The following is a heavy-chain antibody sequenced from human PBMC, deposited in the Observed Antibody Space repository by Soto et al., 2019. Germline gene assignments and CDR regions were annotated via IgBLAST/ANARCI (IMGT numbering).Heavy chain of an antibody. V-gene: IGHV3-21*01. CDR1: GFTFSSYS. D-gene: IGHD2-2*01. J-gene: IGHJ6*02. CDR3: ARKDCSSTSCYESAAEYYYYYYGMDV. Sequence: EVQLVESGGGLVKPGGSLRLSCAASGFTFSSYSMNWVRQAPGKGLEWVSSISSSSSYIYYADSVKGQFTISRDNAKNSLYLQMNSLRAEDTAVYYCARKDCSSTSCYESAAEYYYYYYGMDVWGQGTTVTVSS. CDR2: ISSSSSYI.